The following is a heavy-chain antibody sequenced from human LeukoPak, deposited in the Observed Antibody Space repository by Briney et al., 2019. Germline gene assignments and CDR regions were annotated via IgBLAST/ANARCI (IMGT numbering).Heavy chain of an antibody. D-gene: IGHD2-2*01. CDR1: GDAFSGGSASRIDW. CDR3: VAMPPFRFDP. V-gene: IGHV4-4*02. Sequence: PSETLSLTCAFSGDAFSGGSASRIDWWGWVRQAPGKGLEWIAEIHRSGTAHYSPSLKSRVTISVDTFNEQISLTMTSVSAADTATYYCVAMPPFRFDPWGQGTLVIVSS. J-gene: IGHJ5*02. CDR2: IHRSGTA.